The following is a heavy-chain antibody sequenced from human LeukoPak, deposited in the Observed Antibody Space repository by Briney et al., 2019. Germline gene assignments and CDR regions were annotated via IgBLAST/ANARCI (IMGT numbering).Heavy chain of an antibody. Sequence: PSETLSLTCAVYGGSFSGYYWSWIRQPPGKGLEWIGEINHSGSTNYNPSLRSRVSISIDTSKNQFSLNLSSVTAADTAVYYCARGWASSWYYFDFWGQGTLVTVSS. D-gene: IGHD2-2*01. V-gene: IGHV4-34*01. CDR1: GGSFSGYY. CDR3: ARGWASSWYYFDF. CDR2: INHSGST. J-gene: IGHJ4*02.